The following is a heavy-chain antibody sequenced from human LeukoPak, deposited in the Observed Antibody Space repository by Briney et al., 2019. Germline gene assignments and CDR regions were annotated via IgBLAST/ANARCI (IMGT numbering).Heavy chain of an antibody. J-gene: IGHJ4*02. CDR2: IYSGGST. CDR3: ARDVGGVRRGHLF. CDR1: GFTVSSNY. Sequence: GGSLRLSCAASGFTVSSNYMSWVRQAPGKGLEWVSVIYSGGSTYYADSVKGRFTISRDNSKNTLYLQMNSLRAEDTAVYYCARDVGGVRRGHLFWGQGTLVTVSS. D-gene: IGHD2-15*01. V-gene: IGHV3-53*01.